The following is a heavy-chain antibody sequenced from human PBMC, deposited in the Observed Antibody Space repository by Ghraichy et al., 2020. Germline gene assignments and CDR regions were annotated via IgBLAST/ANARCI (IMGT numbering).Heavy chain of an antibody. V-gene: IGHV3-23*01. D-gene: IGHD1/OR15-1a*01. CDR3: ASHQTNFYYYSGMDV. CDR2: ISGNGGST. Sequence: GESLNISCAASGFIFYSYAMSWVRQAPGKGLEWVSGISGNGGSTYYADSVKGRFTISRDNSKNTLYLQMNSLRAEDTAVYYCASHQTNFYYYSGMDVWGQGTSVTVS. CDR1: GFIFYSYA. J-gene: IGHJ6*02.